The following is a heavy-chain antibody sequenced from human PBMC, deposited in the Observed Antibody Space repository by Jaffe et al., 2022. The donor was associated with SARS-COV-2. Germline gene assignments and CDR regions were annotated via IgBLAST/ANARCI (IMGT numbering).Heavy chain of an antibody. CDR1: GFSLSTSGVG. J-gene: IGHJ4*02. Sequence: QITLKESGPTLVKPTQTLTLTCTFSGFSLSTSGVGVGWIRQPPGKALEWLALIYWDDDKRYSPSLKSRLTITKDTSKNQVVLTMTNMDPVDTATYYCAREGGQYYYDSSGYPIIDYWGQGTLVTVSS. D-gene: IGHD3-22*01. V-gene: IGHV2-5*02. CDR2: IYWDDDK. CDR3: AREGGQYYYDSSGYPIIDY.